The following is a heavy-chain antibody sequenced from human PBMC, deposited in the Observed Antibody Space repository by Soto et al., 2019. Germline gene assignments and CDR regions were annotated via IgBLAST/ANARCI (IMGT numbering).Heavy chain of an antibody. CDR1: GFTFSNIW. V-gene: IGHV3-15*01. D-gene: IGHD3-3*01. J-gene: IGHJ4*02. CDR2: IKTNIIGGAT. CDR3: TALWYYTESSGY. Sequence: EVQLVESGGGLVKPGGSLRLSCAASGFTFSNIWMSWVRQAPGKGLEWVGRIKTNIIGGATDYAAPLKGRFIISRDDSKNRLYLQMNTLTPGDTAGYCFTALWYYTESSGYWGQGTLVTVSS.